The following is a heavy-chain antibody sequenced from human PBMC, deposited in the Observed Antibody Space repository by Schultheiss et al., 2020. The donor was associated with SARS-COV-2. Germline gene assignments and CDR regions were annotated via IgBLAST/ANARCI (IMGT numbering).Heavy chain of an antibody. Sequence: ASVKVSCKASGFTFTSSAVQWVRQARGQRLEWMGWMNPNSGNTGYAQKFQGRVTMTRNTSISTAYMELSSLRSDDTAVYYCARDGSGTWNDYWGQGTLVTVSS. CDR3: ARDGSGTWNDY. V-gene: IGHV1-8*02. D-gene: IGHD1-1*01. CDR1: GFTFTSSA. CDR2: MNPNSGNT. J-gene: IGHJ4*02.